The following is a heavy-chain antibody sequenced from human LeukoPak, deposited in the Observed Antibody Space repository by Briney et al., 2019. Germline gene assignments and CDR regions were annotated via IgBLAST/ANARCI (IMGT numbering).Heavy chain of an antibody. CDR1: GFTYSTYW. CDR2: INTDGSTI. J-gene: IGHJ4*02. V-gene: IGHV3-74*01. D-gene: IGHD1-26*01. CDR3: ARSQVGARDFDH. Sequence: PGGSLRLSCAASGFTYSTYWMHWVRQAPGKGLVWVSRINTDGSTITYADSVKGRFTISRDNAKKTLYLQMNSLRAEDTAVYYCARSQVGARDFDHWGQGTLVTVSS.